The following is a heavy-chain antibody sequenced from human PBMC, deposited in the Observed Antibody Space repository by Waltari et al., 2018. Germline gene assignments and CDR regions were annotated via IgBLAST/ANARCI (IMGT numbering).Heavy chain of an antibody. J-gene: IGHJ5*02. CDR3: ARGGGGDWEWFDP. CDR1: GGPISGVY. CDR2: IYYTGST. D-gene: IGHD2-21*02. V-gene: IGHV4-59*01. Sequence: QVQLQESGPRLLKPSATLSLICTVSGGPISGVYWSWVRQPPGKGLDWIGYIYYTGSTNFNPSLKSRVTMSVDTSKNQFSLKLSSVTAADTAFYYCARGGGGDWEWFDPWGQGTLVTVSS.